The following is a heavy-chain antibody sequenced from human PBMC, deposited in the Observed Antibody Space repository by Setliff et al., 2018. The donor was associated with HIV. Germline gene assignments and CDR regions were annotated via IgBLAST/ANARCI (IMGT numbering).Heavy chain of an antibody. CDR1: GDTFNSYA. Sequence: ASVKVSCKASGDTFNSYAISWVRQAPGQGLEWMGGVIPIFGTANYAQKFQGRVTITADESTSTAYMELSSLRSEDTAVYYCAKGGYYDSTGYCYYYLYYLDEWGKGTTVTVSS. J-gene: IGHJ6*03. D-gene: IGHD3-22*01. CDR2: VIPIFGTA. CDR3: AKGGYYDSTGYCYYYLYYLDE. V-gene: IGHV1-69*13.